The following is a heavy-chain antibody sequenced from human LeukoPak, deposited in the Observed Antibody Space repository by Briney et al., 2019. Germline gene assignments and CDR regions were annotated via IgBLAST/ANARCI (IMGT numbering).Heavy chain of an antibody. D-gene: IGHD1-26*01. Sequence: GGSLRLSCAASGFTVSSNHMSWVRQAPGKGLEWVSVIYSGGTTHYAGSVKGRFTISRDNSKNTVHLQMNSLSAEDTAVYYCARRLEYSGSKGVFDYWGQGTLVTVSS. CDR2: IYSGGTT. J-gene: IGHJ4*02. CDR3: ARRLEYSGSKGVFDY. CDR1: GFTVSSNH. V-gene: IGHV3-53*01.